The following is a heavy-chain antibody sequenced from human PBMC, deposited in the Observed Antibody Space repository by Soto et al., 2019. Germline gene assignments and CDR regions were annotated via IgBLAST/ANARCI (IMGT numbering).Heavy chain of an antibody. CDR1: GFTVSSNY. D-gene: IGHD3-10*01. Sequence: EVQLVESGGGLVQPGGSLRLSCAASGFTVSSNYMSWVRQAPGKGLEWVSVIYSGGSTYYADSVKGRFTISSDNSKNTLYLQMSSLRPEDTVVYYWAREYLVGEEPYWGQGTLVTVSS. CDR2: IYSGGST. CDR3: AREYLVGEEPY. J-gene: IGHJ4*02. V-gene: IGHV3-53*04.